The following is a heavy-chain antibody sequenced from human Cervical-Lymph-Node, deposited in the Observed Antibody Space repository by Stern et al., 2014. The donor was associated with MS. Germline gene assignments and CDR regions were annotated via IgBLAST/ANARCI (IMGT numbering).Heavy chain of an antibody. Sequence: QVQLVQSGAEVKKPGPSVKVSCKASGGTFSSYAISWVRQAPGQGLEWMGGIIPIFGTANYAQKFQGRVTITADESTSTAYMELSSLRSEDTAVYYCARTPGYSSGWHYYYYGMDVWGQGTTVTVSS. D-gene: IGHD6-19*01. CDR3: ARTPGYSSGWHYYYYGMDV. CDR1: GGTFSSYA. V-gene: IGHV1-69*01. J-gene: IGHJ6*02. CDR2: IIPIFGTA.